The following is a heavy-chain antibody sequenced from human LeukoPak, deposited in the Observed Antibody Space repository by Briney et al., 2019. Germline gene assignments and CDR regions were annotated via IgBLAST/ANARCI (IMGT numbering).Heavy chain of an antibody. Sequence: SQTLSLTCAISGDSVSSNSAAWNWIRQSPSRGLEWLGRTYYRSKWYADYAVSVKSRITINTDTSKNQFSLQLNSVTPDDTAFYYCARDTYMDYGYPYFESWGQETQVTVSS. CDR3: ARDTYMDYGYPYFES. D-gene: IGHD4-17*01. J-gene: IGHJ4*02. V-gene: IGHV6-1*01. CDR1: GDSVSSNSAA. CDR2: TYYRSKWYA.